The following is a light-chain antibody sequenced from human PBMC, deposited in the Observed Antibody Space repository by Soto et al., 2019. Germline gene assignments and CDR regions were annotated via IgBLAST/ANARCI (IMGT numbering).Light chain of an antibody. J-gene: IGLJ2*01. CDR2: EVS. Sequence: QSALTQPASVSGSPGQSITISCTGTSSDVGGYNYVSWYQQLPGEVPKLIIFEVSNRPSGVSNRFSGSKSGNTASRTISGLQAEDEADYYCSSFATGSLGLFGGGTKLTVL. CDR3: SSFATGSLGL. CDR1: SSDVGGYNY. V-gene: IGLV2-14*01.